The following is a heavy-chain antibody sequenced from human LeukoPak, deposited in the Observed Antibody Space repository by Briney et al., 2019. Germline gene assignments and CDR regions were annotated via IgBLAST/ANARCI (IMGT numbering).Heavy chain of an antibody. CDR1: GGSISGYY. CDR3: ARGRRMVRGVIDY. CDR2: INHSGST. V-gene: IGHV4-34*01. J-gene: IGHJ4*02. D-gene: IGHD3-10*01. Sequence: SETLSLTCTVSGGSISGYYWSWIRQPPGKGLEWIGEINHSGSTNYNPSLKSRVTISVDTSKNQFSLKLSSVTAADTAVYYCARGRRMVRGVIDYWGQGTLVTVSS.